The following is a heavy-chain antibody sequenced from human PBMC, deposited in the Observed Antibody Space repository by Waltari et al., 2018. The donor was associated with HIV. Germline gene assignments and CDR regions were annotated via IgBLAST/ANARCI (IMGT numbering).Heavy chain of an antibody. D-gene: IGHD3-10*01. CDR3: ARGGNYYRSGSYYKLDY. Sequence: QVQLQQWGAGLLKPSETLSLTCAVYGGSFSDYYWSWIRQPPGKGLEWNWEINHSGSTNYNPSLNSRVTISVDTSKNQFSLKLSSVTAADTAVYYCARGGNYYRSGSYYKLDYWGQGTLVTVSS. CDR1: GGSFSDYY. CDR2: INHSGST. J-gene: IGHJ4*02. V-gene: IGHV4-34*01.